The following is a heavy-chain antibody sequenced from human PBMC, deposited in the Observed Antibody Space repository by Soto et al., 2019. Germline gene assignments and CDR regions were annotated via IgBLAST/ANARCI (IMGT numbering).Heavy chain of an antibody. CDR2: VNPNSGNT. CDR3: ARQKVDASDY. CDR1: GYTFTSYD. J-gene: IGHJ4*02. Sequence: QVQLVQSGAEVKKPGASVKVSCKASGYTFTSYDINWVRQATGQGLEWMGWVNPNSGNTGYAQKFRGXVXMXXNTSISTAYMELSSLRSEDTAVYYCARQKVDASDYWGQGTRVTVSS. V-gene: IGHV1-8*01. D-gene: IGHD2-15*01.